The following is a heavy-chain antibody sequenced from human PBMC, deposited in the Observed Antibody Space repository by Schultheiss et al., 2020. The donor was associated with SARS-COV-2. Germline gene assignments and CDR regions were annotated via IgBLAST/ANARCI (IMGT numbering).Heavy chain of an antibody. V-gene: IGHV4-34*01. D-gene: IGHD1-1*01. J-gene: IGHJ3*02. Sequence: SETLSLTCAVYGGSFSGYYWSWIRQPPGKGLEWIGEINHSGSTNYNPSLKSRVTISVDTSKNQFSLKLSSVTAADTAVYYCARDGRYNWDGGAFDIWGQGTMVTVS. CDR1: GGSFSGYY. CDR3: ARDGRYNWDGGAFDI. CDR2: INHSGST.